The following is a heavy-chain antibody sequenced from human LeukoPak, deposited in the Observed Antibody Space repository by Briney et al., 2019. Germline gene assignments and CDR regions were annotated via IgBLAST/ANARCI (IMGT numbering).Heavy chain of an antibody. D-gene: IGHD3-3*01. J-gene: IGHJ6*03. Sequence: GGSLRLSCAASGFTFADYGMSWVRQAPGKGLEWVSGINWNGGSTGYADSVKGRFTISRDNAKNTLYLQMSSLRAEDTAIYYCARDYDRYYMDVWGKGTTVTVSS. CDR1: GFTFADYG. CDR3: ARDYDRYYMDV. V-gene: IGHV3-20*04. CDR2: INWNGGST.